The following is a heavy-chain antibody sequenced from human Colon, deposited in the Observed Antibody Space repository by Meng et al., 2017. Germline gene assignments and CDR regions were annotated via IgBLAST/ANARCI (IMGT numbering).Heavy chain of an antibody. Sequence: QVPLQVQGLGLVKPSGTLSLTCGVSGGSPISSNWCTWVRQAPGKGLEWIGEIYRSGSTNYNPSLKSRVTISIDTSKNEFSLKLTSVTAADTALYYCARRVQYSSGYYYFDFWGQGTLVTASS. CDR1: GGSPISSNW. CDR2: IYRSGST. J-gene: IGHJ4*02. V-gene: IGHV4-4*02. D-gene: IGHD3-22*01. CDR3: ARRVQYSSGYYYFDF.